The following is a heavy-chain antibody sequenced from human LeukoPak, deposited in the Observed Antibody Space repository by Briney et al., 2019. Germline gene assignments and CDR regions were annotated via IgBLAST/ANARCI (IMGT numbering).Heavy chain of an antibody. V-gene: IGHV4-31*03. Sequence: SQTLSLTCTVSGGSISSGGYYWSWIRQHPGKGLEWIRYFYYSGSNYYNPSLKSRVTISVDTSKNQFSLKLSSVTAADTAVYYCARVSCSSTSCKRYYYYGMDVWGKGTTVTVSS. CDR2: FYYSGSN. J-gene: IGHJ6*04. CDR1: GGSISSGGYY. D-gene: IGHD2-2*01. CDR3: ARVSCSSTSCKRYYYYGMDV.